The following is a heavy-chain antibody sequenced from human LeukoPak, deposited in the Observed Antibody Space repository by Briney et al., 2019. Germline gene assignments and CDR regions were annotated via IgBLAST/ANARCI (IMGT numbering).Heavy chain of an antibody. CDR1: GGSISSYY. CDR3: ARGQYCSSTSCYVGIST. J-gene: IGHJ5*02. D-gene: IGHD2-2*01. CDR2: ISYSGST. Sequence: PSETLSLTCTVSGGSISSYYWNWIRQPPGKGLEWIGSISYSGSTKYNPSLESRVTISVDTSKNQFSLKLSSVTAADTAVYYCARGQYCSSTSCYVGISTWGQGTLVTVSS. V-gene: IGHV4-59*08.